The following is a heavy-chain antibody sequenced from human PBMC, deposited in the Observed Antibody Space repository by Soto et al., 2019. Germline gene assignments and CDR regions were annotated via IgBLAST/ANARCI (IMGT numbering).Heavy chain of an antibody. CDR1: GGSISSGGYY. V-gene: IGHV4-31*03. CDR2: IYYSGST. Sequence: SETLSLTCTISGGSISSGGYYWSWIRQHPGKGLEWIGYIYYSGSTYYNPSLKSRVTISVDTSKNQFSLKLSSVTAADTAVYYCARGYDILTGPSYAFDIWGQGTMVTVSS. J-gene: IGHJ3*02. D-gene: IGHD3-9*01. CDR3: ARGYDILTGPSYAFDI.